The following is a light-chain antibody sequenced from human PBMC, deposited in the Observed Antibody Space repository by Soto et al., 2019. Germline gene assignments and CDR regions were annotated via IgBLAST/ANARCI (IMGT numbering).Light chain of an antibody. Sequence: QSVLTQPASVSGSPGQLITISCTGTSSDVGSYNLVSWYQQHPGKAPKLIISEVSKRPSGVSNRFSGSKSGNTASLTISGLQAEDEADYYCCSYAGSYTFEVFGTGTKVTVL. V-gene: IGLV2-23*02. J-gene: IGLJ1*01. CDR2: EVS. CDR1: SSDVGSYNL. CDR3: CSYAGSYTFEV.